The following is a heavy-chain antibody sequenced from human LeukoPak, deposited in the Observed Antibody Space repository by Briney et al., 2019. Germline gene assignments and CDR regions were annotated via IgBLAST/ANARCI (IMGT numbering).Heavy chain of an antibody. D-gene: IGHD3-22*01. CDR1: GGSISSGGYY. Sequence: SQTLSLTCTVSGGSISSGGYYWSWIRQPPGKGLEWIGYIYYSGSTYYNPSLKSRVTISVDTSKNQFSLKLSSVTAADTAVYYCARGTGESSGYYHFDYWGQGTLVTVSS. V-gene: IGHV4-31*03. CDR2: IYYSGST. CDR3: ARGTGESSGYYHFDY. J-gene: IGHJ4*02.